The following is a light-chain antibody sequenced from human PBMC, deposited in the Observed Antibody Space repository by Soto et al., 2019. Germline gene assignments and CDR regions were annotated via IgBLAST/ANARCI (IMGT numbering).Light chain of an antibody. J-gene: IGKJ2*01. CDR1: QGIASG. Sequence: AIQLTQSPSSLAASTGDRVTITCRASQGIASGLAWYQQKPGKAPKLLIQDASSLESGVPSRFSGSGSGTDFTLTISSLQPEDFATYHCLQDYTYPYTFGQGTRLQI. CDR3: LQDYTYPYT. V-gene: IGKV1-13*02. CDR2: DAS.